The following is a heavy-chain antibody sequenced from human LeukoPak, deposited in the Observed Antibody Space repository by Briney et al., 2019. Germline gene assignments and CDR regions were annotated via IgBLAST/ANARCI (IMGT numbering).Heavy chain of an antibody. J-gene: IGHJ1*01. CDR1: GFTFSSYG. Sequence: GGSLRLSCAASGFTFSSYGMHWVRQAPGKGLEWVAVISYDGSNKYYADSVKGRFTISRDNSKNTLYLQMNSLRAEDTAVYYCAKDLFAAAGRRQYFQHWGQGTLVTVSS. CDR2: ISYDGSNK. D-gene: IGHD6-13*01. CDR3: AKDLFAAAGRRQYFQH. V-gene: IGHV3-30*18.